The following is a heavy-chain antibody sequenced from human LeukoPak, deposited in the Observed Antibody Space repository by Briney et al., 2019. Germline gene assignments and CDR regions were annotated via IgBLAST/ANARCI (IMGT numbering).Heavy chain of an antibody. D-gene: IGHD4-17*01. CDR3: ACGDYVNNYGMDV. J-gene: IGHJ6*02. CDR1: GGSISSGGYY. Sequence: PSQTLSLTCTVPGGSISSGGYYWSWIRQHPGRGLEWIGYIYYSGSTYYNPSLKSRVTISVDTSKNQFSLKLSSVTAADTAVYYCACGDYVNNYGMDVWGQGTTVTVSS. V-gene: IGHV4-31*03. CDR2: IYYSGST.